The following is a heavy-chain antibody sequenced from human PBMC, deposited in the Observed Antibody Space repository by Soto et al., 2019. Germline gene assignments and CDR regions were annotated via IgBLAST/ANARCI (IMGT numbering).Heavy chain of an antibody. CDR3: ATLPPRIVVVVLPIPS. V-gene: IGHV4-4*02. D-gene: IGHD2-15*01. Sequence: QVQLQQSGPRLARPSGTLSLTCVVSGGSISSTNWWTWVRQTPGKGLEWIGEVYHTGSTKYNPSLMNRVTISLDKSNNQFYLNLKSVTAADTAVYYCATLPPRIVVVVLPIPSWGQGTLVTVSS. J-gene: IGHJ4*02. CDR1: GGSISSTNW. CDR2: VYHTGST.